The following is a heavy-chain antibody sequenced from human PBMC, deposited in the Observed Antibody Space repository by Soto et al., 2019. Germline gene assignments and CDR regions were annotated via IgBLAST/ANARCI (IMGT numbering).Heavy chain of an antibody. J-gene: IGHJ6*02. CDR1: GFTFSSSA. V-gene: IGHV1-3*01. CDR2: INAGNGNT. CDR3: ASGAGGAATIPSYYYYYYGMEV. Sequence: ASVKVSCKTSGFTFSSSAVHWVRQAPGQRLEWMGWINAGNGNTKYSQKFQGRVTITRDTSASTAYMELSSLRSEDTAVYYCASGAGGAATIPSYYYYYYGMEVWGQGTTVTVSS. D-gene: IGHD6-25*01.